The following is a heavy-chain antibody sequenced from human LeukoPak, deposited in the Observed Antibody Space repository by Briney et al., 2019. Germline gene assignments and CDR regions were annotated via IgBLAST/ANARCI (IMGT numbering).Heavy chain of an antibody. CDR2: INWSGAST. V-gene: IGHV3-20*04. Sequence: PGGSLRLSCTASGFAFDEHGMSWVRQVPGKGLEWVSGINWSGASTGYADPLRGRFTISRDNAKNSLYLQMDSLRAEDTALYYCARAPITSPFYFDYWGQGTLVTVSS. D-gene: IGHD2-2*01. CDR1: GFAFDEHG. J-gene: IGHJ4*02. CDR3: ARAPITSPFYFDY.